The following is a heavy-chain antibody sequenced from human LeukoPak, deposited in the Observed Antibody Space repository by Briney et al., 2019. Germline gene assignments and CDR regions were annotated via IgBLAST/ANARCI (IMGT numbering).Heavy chain of an antibody. Sequence: SETLSLTCAVYGGSFSGYYWSWIRQPPGKGLEWIGEINHSGSTNYNPSLKSRVTISVDTSKNQFSLKLSSVTAADTAVYYCARGTLGYCSGGSCYARSRPYFDYWGQGTLVTVSS. D-gene: IGHD2-15*01. CDR2: INHSGST. CDR1: GGSFSGYY. V-gene: IGHV4-34*01. CDR3: ARGTLGYCSGGSCYARSRPYFDY. J-gene: IGHJ4*02.